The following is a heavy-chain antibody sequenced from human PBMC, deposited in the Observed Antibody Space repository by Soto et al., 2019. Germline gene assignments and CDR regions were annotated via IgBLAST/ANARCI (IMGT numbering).Heavy chain of an antibody. Sequence: SVKVSCKASGGTFSSYTISWVRQAPGQGLEWMGRIIPILGIANYAQKFQGRVTITADKSTSTAHMELSSLRSEDTAVYYCARDLESEYYYYYYMDVWGKGTTVTVSS. CDR1: GGTFSSYT. CDR3: ARDLESEYYYYYYMDV. CDR2: IIPILGIA. V-gene: IGHV1-69*04. J-gene: IGHJ6*03.